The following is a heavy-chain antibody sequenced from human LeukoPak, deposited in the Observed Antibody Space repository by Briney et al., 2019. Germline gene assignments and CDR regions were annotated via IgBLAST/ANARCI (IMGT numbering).Heavy chain of an antibody. J-gene: IGHJ6*04. CDR2: IKQDGSEK. CDR3: AREGDIVVVPAAPGDV. Sequence: GGSLRLSCAASGFTFSSYWMSWVRQAPGKGLERVANIKQDGSEKYYVDSVKGRFTISRDNAKNSLYLQMNSLRAEDTAVYYCAREGDIVVVPAAPGDVWGKGTTVTVSS. CDR1: GFTFSSYW. D-gene: IGHD2-2*01. V-gene: IGHV3-7*01.